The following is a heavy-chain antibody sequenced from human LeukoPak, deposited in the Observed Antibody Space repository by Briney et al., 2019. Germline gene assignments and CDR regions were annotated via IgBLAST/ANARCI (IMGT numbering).Heavy chain of an antibody. V-gene: IGHV4-34*01. J-gene: IGHJ3*02. D-gene: IGHD4-17*01. CDR3: ARSPLDDYGDRNDAFDI. Sequence: PSETLSLTCVVYGGSFSGYYWSYIRQPPGKGLEWIGEINHSGSTNYNPSLKSRVTISVDTSKNQFSLKLSSVTAADTAVYYCARSPLDDYGDRNDAFDIWGQGTMVTVSS. CDR2: INHSGST. CDR1: GGSFSGYY.